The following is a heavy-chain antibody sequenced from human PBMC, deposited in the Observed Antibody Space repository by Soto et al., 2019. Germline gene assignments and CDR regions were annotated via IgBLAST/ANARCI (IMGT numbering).Heavy chain of an antibody. V-gene: IGHV4-31*03. CDR2: IYYSGST. J-gene: IGHJ3*02. CDR1: GGSISSGGYY. CDR3: ARDQASIIAAFDAFDI. D-gene: IGHD6-13*01. Sequence: SETLSLTCTVSGGSISSGGYYWSWIRQHPGKGLEWIGYIYYSGSTYYNPSLKSRVTISVDTSKNQFSLKLSSVTAADTAVYYCARDQASIIAAFDAFDIWTQRTIVIGSS.